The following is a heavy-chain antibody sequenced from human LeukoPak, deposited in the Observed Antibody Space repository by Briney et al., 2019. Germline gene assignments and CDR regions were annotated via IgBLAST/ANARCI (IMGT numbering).Heavy chain of an antibody. CDR1: GFTFSDYY. D-gene: IGHD6-19*01. Sequence: GGSLRLSCAASGFTFSDYYMSWIRQAPGKGLEWVSYISTSGSTIYYADSVKGRFTISRDNAKNSLYLLMNSLRAEDTAVYYCARDLPWDVLGAGYYFDYWGQGTLVTVSS. CDR3: ARDLPWDVLGAGYYFDY. CDR2: ISTSGSTI. J-gene: IGHJ4*02. V-gene: IGHV3-11*01.